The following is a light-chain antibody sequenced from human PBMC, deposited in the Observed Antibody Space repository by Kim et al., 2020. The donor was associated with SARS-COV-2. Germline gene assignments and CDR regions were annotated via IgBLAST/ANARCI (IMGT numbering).Light chain of an antibody. Sequence: SYELTQPPSLSVAPGKTARITCGGNNIGSKSVHXYQQKPGQAPVLVIYYDSDRPSGIPERFSGSNSGNTATLTISRVEAGDEADYYCQVWDSSSDRVFGG. CDR2: YDS. CDR1: NIGSKS. V-gene: IGLV3-21*04. J-gene: IGLJ3*02. CDR3: QVWDSSSDRV.